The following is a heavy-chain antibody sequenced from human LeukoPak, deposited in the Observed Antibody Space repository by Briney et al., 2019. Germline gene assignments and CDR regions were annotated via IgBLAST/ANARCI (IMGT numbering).Heavy chain of an antibody. CDR1: GFTFSSYE. Sequence: GSLRLPCSALGFTFSSYEMNWVRPARGKGLGWVSYISSSSSYIYYADSVKGRFTISRDNAKNSLYLQMNSLRAEDTAVYYCATRPASSGGAFDYWGQGTLVTVSS. V-gene: IGHV3-21*05. CDR3: ATRPASSGGAFDY. J-gene: IGHJ4*02. CDR2: ISSSSSYI. D-gene: IGHD3-16*01.